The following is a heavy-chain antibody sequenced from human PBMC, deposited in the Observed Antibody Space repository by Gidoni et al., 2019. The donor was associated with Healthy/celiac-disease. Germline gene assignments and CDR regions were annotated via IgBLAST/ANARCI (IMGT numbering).Heavy chain of an antibody. CDR3: ARDVRTGELDPGSGGY. D-gene: IGHD7-27*01. CDR2: ISSISSTI. J-gene: IGHJ4*02. CDR1: GFTFSSDS. V-gene: IGHV3-48*01. Sequence: VQLLESGGGLVQPGGSLRFSCAASGFTFSSDSMNWVRQAPGKGLEWGSYISSISSTIYYADSVKGRVTISRDNAKNSLYLKMSSLRAEDTAVYYCARDVRTGELDPGSGGYWGQGTMVTVSS.